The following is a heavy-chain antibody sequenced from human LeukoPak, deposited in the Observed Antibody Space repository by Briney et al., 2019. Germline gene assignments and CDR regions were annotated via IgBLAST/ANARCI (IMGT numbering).Heavy chain of an antibody. D-gene: IGHD3-22*01. J-gene: IGHJ4*02. Sequence: SETLSLTCAVYGGSFSGYYWSWIRQPPGKGLEWIGEINHSGSTNYNPSLKSRVTISVDTFKNQFSLKLSSVTAADTAVYYCATRTGEYYYDSSGYYYYFDYWGQGTLVTVSS. CDR2: INHSGST. CDR3: ATRTGEYYYDSSGYYYYFDY. CDR1: GGSFSGYY. V-gene: IGHV4-34*01.